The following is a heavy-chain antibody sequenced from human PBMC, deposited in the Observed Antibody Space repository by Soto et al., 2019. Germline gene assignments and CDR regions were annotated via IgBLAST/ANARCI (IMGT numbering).Heavy chain of an antibody. CDR2: TYYRSKWYN. CDR1: GDSVSSNSAA. J-gene: IGHJ6*02. CDR3: ATQGFIAVAGNYYYYGMDV. V-gene: IGHV6-1*01. D-gene: IGHD6-19*01. Sequence: SQALALTCAISGDSVSSNSAAWNWIRQSPSRGLEWLGRTYYRSKWYNDYAVSVKSRITINPDTSKNQFSLQLNSVTPEDTAVYYCATQGFIAVAGNYYYYGMDVWGQGTTVTVSS.